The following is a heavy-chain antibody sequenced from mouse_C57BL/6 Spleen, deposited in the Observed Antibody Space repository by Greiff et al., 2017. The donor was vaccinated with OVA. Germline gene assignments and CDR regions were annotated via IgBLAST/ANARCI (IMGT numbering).Heavy chain of an antibody. V-gene: IGHV1-72*01. CDR3: ARDSSGYSFAY. D-gene: IGHD3-2*02. CDR2: IDPNSGGT. CDR1: GYTFTSYW. Sequence: QVQLQQPGAELVKPGASVKLSCKASGYTFTSYWMHWVKQRPGRGLEWIGRIDPNSGGTTYNEKFKSKATLTVDKPSSTAYMQLSSLTSEDSAFYYCARDSSGYSFAYWGQGTLVTVSA. J-gene: IGHJ3*01.